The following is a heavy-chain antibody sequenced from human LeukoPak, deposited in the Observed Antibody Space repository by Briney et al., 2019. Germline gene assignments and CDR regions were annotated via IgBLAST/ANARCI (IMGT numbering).Heavy chain of an antibody. CDR2: IWYDGSNK. D-gene: IGHD4-17*01. CDR1: GFTFSSYG. Sequence: GGSLRLSCAASGFTFSSYGMHWVRQAPGKGLEWVAVIWYDGSNKYYADSVKGRFTISRDNSKNTLYLQMNSLRAEDTAVYYCARAYGDYGEGYWGQGTLVTVSS. V-gene: IGHV3-33*01. J-gene: IGHJ4*02. CDR3: ARAYGDYGEGY.